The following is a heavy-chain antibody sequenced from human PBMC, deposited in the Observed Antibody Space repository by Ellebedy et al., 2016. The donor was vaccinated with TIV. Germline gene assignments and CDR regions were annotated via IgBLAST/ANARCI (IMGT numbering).Heavy chain of an antibody. CDR3: ARDASVYGDSAYWYFDL. CDR1: GFTFSAYS. J-gene: IGHJ2*01. V-gene: IGHV3-48*04. Sequence: GGSLRLSCAVSGFTFSAYSMNWVRQAPGKGLEWVSYTSTGSSTIYYADSVKGRFTISRDNAKNSLYLQMNSLRAEDTAVYYCARDASVYGDSAYWYFDLWGRGTLVGVSS. CDR2: TSTGSSTI. D-gene: IGHD4-17*01.